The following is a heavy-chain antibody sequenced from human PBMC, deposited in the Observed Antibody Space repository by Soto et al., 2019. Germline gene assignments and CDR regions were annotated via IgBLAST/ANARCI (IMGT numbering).Heavy chain of an antibody. CDR2: INAGNGNT. D-gene: IGHD3-22*01. CDR1: GYIFTDYA. J-gene: IGHJ5*02. Sequence: ASVKVSCKASGYIFTDYAMHWVRQAPGQRLEWMGWINAGNGNTKYSQKFQGRVTFTRDTSASTAYMELSSLRSEDTAVYYCARDARMIVDNWFDPWRQGALVTVSS. CDR3: ARDARMIVDNWFDP. V-gene: IGHV1-3*01.